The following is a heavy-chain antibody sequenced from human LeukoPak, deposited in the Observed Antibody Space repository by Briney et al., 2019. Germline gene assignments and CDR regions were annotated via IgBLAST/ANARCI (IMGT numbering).Heavy chain of an antibody. CDR2: ISAYNGNT. D-gene: IGHD3-3*01. CDR3: ARSPRDYDFWSGYPDAYYMDV. Sequence: GASVKVSCKASGYTFTIYGITWVRQAPGQGLEWMGWISAYNGNTNYAQKLQGRVTMITDTSTSTAYMELRSLRSDDTAVYYCARSPRDYDFWSGYPDAYYMDVWGKGTTVTVSS. V-gene: IGHV1-18*01. J-gene: IGHJ6*03. CDR1: GYTFTIYG.